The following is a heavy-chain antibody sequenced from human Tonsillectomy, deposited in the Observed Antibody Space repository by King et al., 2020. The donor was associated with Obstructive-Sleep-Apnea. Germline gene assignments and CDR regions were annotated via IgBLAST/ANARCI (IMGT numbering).Heavy chain of an antibody. J-gene: IGHJ4*02. D-gene: IGHD2-2*01. CDR1: GYTFTSHD. Sequence: QLVQSGAEVKRPGASVKVSCKASGYTFTSHDINWVRQATGQGLEWMGWMNPNSGSAGFAQKFQGRVTMTRDTSISTAYMELSSLRSEDSDIYYCARVLGLCGSTPWGGVDYWGQGTLVTVSS. CDR3: ARVLGLCGSTPWGGVDY. CDR2: MNPNSGSA. V-gene: IGHV1-8*02.